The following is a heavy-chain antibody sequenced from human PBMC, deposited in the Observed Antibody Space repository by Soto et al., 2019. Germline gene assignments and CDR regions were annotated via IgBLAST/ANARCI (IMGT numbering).Heavy chain of an antibody. CDR2: IKSKTDGGTT. J-gene: IGHJ4*02. V-gene: IGHV3-15*07. CDR1: GFTFSNAW. D-gene: IGHD3-3*01. Sequence: EVQLVESGGGLVKPGGSLRLSCAASGFTFSNAWINWVRQAPGKGLEWVGRIKSKTDGGTTDYAAPVKGRFTISRDDSKNTLYLQMNSLKTEDTAVYYCTTNPVGDYDFWSGYSYWGQGTLVTVSS. CDR3: TTNPVGDYDFWSGYSY.